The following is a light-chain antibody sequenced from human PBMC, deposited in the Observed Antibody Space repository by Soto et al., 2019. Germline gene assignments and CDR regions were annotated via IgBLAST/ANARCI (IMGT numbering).Light chain of an antibody. V-gene: IGLV2-23*02. J-gene: IGLJ1*01. Sequence: QSALTQPASVSGSPGQSITISCTGTSRDVGAYKLVSWYQQHPGKAPKLIIYEVGERPSGASNRFSGSKSGNTASLTISGLQAEDEAYYYCGSYAGGSRVFGTGTKVTVL. CDR3: GSYAGGSRV. CDR1: SRDVGAYKL. CDR2: EVG.